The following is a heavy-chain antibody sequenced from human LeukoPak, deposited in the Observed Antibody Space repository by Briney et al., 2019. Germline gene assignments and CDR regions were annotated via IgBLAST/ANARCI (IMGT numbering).Heavy chain of an antibody. CDR1: GGSISSYY. J-gene: IGHJ4*02. Sequence: SETLSLTCTVSGGSISSYYWSWIRQPPGKGLEWIGYIYYSGSTNYNPSLKSRVTMSVDTSENQFSLTLTSVTAADTAVYYCARGPTTVTRAFDYWGQGTLVTVSS. D-gene: IGHD4-17*01. V-gene: IGHV4-59*12. CDR3: ARGPTTVTRAFDY. CDR2: IYYSGST.